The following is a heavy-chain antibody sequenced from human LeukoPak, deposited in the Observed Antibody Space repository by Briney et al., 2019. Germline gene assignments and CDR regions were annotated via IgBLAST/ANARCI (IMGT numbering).Heavy chain of an antibody. V-gene: IGHV1-46*01. J-gene: IGHJ4*02. D-gene: IGHD2-21*02. CDR3: ARENGVTQAFDY. Sequence: GASVKVSCKASGYTFTSYYMHWVRQAPGQGLEWMGIINPSGGSTSYAQKFQGRVTMTRDMSTSTVYMELSSLRSEDTAVYYCARENGVTQAFDYWGQGTLVTVSS. CDR1: GYTFTSYY. CDR2: INPSGGST.